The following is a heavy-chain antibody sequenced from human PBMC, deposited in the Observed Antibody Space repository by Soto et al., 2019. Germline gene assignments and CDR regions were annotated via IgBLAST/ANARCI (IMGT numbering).Heavy chain of an antibody. V-gene: IGHV6-1*01. CDR1: GDRVSSNSAA. CDR2: TYYRSKWYN. CDR3: ARRPQITIFVTDVMDV. J-gene: IGHJ6*03. Sequence: QSPTLSLTCAISGDRVSSNSAAWNWIRQSPSRGLEWLGRTYYRSKWYNDYAVSVKSRITINPDTSKNQFSLQLNSVTPEDTAVYYCARRPQITIFVTDVMDVWGKGTTVTVSS. D-gene: IGHD3-3*01.